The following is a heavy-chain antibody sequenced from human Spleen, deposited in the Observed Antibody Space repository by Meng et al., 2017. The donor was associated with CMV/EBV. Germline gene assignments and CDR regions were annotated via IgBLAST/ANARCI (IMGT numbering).Heavy chain of an antibody. V-gene: IGHV4-34*01. J-gene: IGHJ4*02. CDR2: INHSGST. CDR1: GGSFSGYY. Sequence: CAVYGGSFSGYYWSWIRQPPGKGLEWIGEINHSGSTNYNPSLKSRVTISVDTSKNQFPLKLSSVTAADTAVYYCARGPSSSWYDFDYWGQGTLVTVSS. D-gene: IGHD6-13*01. CDR3: ARGPSSSWYDFDY.